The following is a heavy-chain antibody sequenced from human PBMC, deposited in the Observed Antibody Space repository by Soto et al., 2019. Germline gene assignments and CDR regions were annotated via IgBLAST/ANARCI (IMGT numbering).Heavy chain of an antibody. CDR1: GGSISSSNW. CDR2: IYHSGST. CDR3: ARDLYDSSGYYYGWFDP. J-gene: IGHJ5*02. Sequence: QVQLQESGPGLVKPSGTLSLTCAVSGGSISSSNWWSWVRQPPGKGLEWIGEIYHSGSTNYNPSLKSRVTISVDKSKNQFSLKLSSVTAADTAVYYSARDLYDSSGYYYGWFDPWGQGTLVTVSS. V-gene: IGHV4-4*02. D-gene: IGHD3-22*01.